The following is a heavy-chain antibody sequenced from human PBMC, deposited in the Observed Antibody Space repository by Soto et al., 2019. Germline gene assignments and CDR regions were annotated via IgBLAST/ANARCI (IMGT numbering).Heavy chain of an antibody. CDR2: IYYSGST. Sequence: PSETLSLTCTVSGGSISSSSYYWGWIRQPPGKGLEWIGSIYYSGSTYYNPSLKSRVTVSVDTSKNQFSLKLSSVTAADTAVYYCARRGGGYSYGSFFDYWGQGTLVTVSS. CDR3: ARRGGGYSYGSFFDY. D-gene: IGHD5-18*01. CDR1: GGSISSSSYY. V-gene: IGHV4-39*01. J-gene: IGHJ4*02.